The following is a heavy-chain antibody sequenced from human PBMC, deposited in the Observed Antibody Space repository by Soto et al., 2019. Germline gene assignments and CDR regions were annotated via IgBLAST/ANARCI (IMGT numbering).Heavy chain of an antibody. Sequence: ASVKVSCKASGGTFSSYAISWVRQAPGQGLEWMGGIIPIFGTANYAQKFQGRVTITADESTSTAYMELSSLRSEDTAVYYCARVGSNCSGGSCYFSWFDPWGQGTLVTVSS. CDR1: GGTFSSYA. J-gene: IGHJ5*02. CDR2: IIPIFGTA. V-gene: IGHV1-69*13. CDR3: ARVGSNCSGGSCYFSWFDP. D-gene: IGHD2-15*01.